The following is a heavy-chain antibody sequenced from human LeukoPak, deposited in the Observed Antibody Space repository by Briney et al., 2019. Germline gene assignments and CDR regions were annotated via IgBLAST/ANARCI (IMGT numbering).Heavy chain of an antibody. CDR1: GFTFSSYA. Sequence: GGSLRLSCAASGFTFSSYAMSWVRQAPGKGLEWVANIKQDGSQKYYVDSVKGRFTISRDNAKNSLYLQMNSLRAEDTAVYYCARASIAVPGSADYWGQGTLVTVSS. D-gene: IGHD6-19*01. CDR2: IKQDGSQK. J-gene: IGHJ4*02. V-gene: IGHV3-7*04. CDR3: ARASIAVPGSADY.